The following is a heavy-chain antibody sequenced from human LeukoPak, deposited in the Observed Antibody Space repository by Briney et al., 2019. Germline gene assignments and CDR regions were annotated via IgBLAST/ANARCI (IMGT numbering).Heavy chain of an antibody. CDR2: IYHSGST. D-gene: IGHD1-1*01. J-gene: IGHJ4*02. CDR1: GYSISSGYY. Sequence: PSETLSLTCTVSGYSISSGYYWGWIRQPPGKGLEWIGSIYHSGSTYYNPSLKSRVTISVDTSKNQFSLNLSSVTAADTAVYYCALSTGTSSRDYWGQGALVTVSS. V-gene: IGHV4-38-2*02. CDR3: ALSTGTSSRDY.